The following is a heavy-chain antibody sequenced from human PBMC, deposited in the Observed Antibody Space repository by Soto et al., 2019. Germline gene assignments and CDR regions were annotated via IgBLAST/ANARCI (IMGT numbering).Heavy chain of an antibody. Sequence: QVQLVQSGAEVKKPGASVKVSCKASGYTFTSYDINWVRQATGQGLEWMGWMNPNSGNTGYAQKFQGRVTMTRSTSLSTASMALSSLRSEDTAVYYCARGSEEDYYYYMDVWGKGTTVTVSS. J-gene: IGHJ6*03. CDR1: GYTFTSYD. V-gene: IGHV1-8*01. CDR2: MNPNSGNT. CDR3: ARGSEEDYYYYMDV.